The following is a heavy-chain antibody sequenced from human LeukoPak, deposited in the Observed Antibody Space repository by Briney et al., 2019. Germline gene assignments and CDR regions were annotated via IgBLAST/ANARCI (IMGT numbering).Heavy chain of an antibody. V-gene: IGHV3-21*01. Sequence: GGSLRLSCVTSGFNFNTYWIHWVRQGPGKGLEWVSSISTSSSYIYYADSVKGRFTASRDNAKNSLFLQMNSLRAEDTALYYCARDREMGTIRNGFDVWGQGTIVSVSS. CDR1: GFNFNTYW. CDR3: ARDREMGTIRNGFDV. CDR2: ISTSSSYI. D-gene: IGHD5-24*01. J-gene: IGHJ3*01.